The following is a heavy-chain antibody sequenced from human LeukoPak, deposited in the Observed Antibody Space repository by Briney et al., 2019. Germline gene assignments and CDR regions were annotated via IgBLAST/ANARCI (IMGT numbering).Heavy chain of an antibody. CDR2: MCYSGST. V-gene: IGHV4-39*07. D-gene: IGHD3-10*01. J-gene: IGHJ4*02. CDR3: ARAPVIMVRGVVMPNDKGEIAYYFDF. CDR1: GGSISSTNYC. Sequence: SETLSLTCTVSGGSISSTNYCWGWIRQPPGKGLEWIGSMCYSGSTFYNPSLKSRVTMSVDTSKNQFSLKLTPVTAADTAVYYCARAPVIMVRGVVMPNDKGEIAYYFDFWGQGTLVTVSS.